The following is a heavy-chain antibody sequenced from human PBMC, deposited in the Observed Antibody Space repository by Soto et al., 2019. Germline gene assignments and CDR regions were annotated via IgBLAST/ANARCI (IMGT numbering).Heavy chain of an antibody. D-gene: IGHD5-18*01. V-gene: IGHV4-30-4*01. CDR1: GGSISSGDYY. J-gene: IGHJ4*02. CDR2: IYYSGST. Sequence: SETLCLTCTVSGGSISSGDYYWSWIRQPPGKGLEWIGYIYYSGSTYYNPSLKSRVTISVDTSKNQFSLKLSSVTAADTAVYYCARAFSGYSYGLNSPIDYWGQGTLVTVSS. CDR3: ARAFSGYSYGLNSPIDY.